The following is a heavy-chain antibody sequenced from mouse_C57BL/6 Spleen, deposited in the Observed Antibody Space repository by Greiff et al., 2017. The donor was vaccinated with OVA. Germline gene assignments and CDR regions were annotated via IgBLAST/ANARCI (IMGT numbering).Heavy chain of an antibody. CDR3: ASAGGGRYDY. D-gene: IGHD1-1*02. Sequence: QVQLQQPGAELVRPGTSVTLSCTASGYTFTSYWMHWVKQRPGQGLEWIGVIDPSDSYTNYNQKFKGKATLTVDTSSSTAYMQLSSMTSKDSAVYYYASAGGGRYDYWGQGTTLTVSA. J-gene: IGHJ2*01. V-gene: IGHV1-59*01. CDR1: GYTFTSYW. CDR2: IDPSDSYT.